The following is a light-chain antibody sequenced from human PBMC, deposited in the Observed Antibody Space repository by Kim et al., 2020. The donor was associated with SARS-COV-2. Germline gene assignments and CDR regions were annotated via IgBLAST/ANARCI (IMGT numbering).Light chain of an antibody. V-gene: IGLV3-21*04. CDR2: YNT. CDR3: QVWDRSSDYVF. CDR1: DIGTKS. Sequence: SYELTQPPSVSVAPGKTARITCGGNDIGTKSVHWYQARPGQAPVMVIYYNTDRPSGIPERVSGSNSRNTATLTISGVEAGDEADYYCQVWDRSSDYVFFGGGTKLTVL. J-gene: IGLJ2*01.